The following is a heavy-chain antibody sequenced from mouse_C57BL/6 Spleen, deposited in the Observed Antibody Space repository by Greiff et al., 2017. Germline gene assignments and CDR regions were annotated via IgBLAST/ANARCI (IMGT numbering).Heavy chain of an antibody. Sequence: EVQLQQSGTVLARPGASVKMSCKTSGYTFTSYWMHWVKQRPGQGLEWIGAIYPGNSDTSYNQKFKGKAKLTAVTTASTAYMELSSLTNEDSAVYYSNRVITTVVAPDGYLDVWGTGTTVTVSS. V-gene: IGHV1-5*01. CDR1: GYTFTSYW. D-gene: IGHD1-1*01. J-gene: IGHJ1*03. CDR2: IYPGNSDT. CDR3: NRVITTVVAPDGYLDV.